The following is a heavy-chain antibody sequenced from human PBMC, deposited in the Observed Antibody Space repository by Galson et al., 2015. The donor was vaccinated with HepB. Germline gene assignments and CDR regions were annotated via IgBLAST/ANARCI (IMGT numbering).Heavy chain of an antibody. CDR2: ISPDGSIT. CDR3: ARGTTKGMDV. V-gene: IGHV3-74*01. J-gene: IGHJ6*02. D-gene: IGHD1-1*01. CDR1: GFTFSSTW. Sequence: SLRLSCAASGFTFSSTWIHWLRQAPGKGLVWVSRISPDGSITTYADSVKGRFTISRDNAKNTLYPQMNSLRAEDTAVYYCARGTTKGMDVWGQGTTVTVSS.